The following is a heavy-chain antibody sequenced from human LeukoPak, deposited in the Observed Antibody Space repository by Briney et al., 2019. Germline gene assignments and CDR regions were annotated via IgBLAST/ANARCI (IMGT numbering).Heavy chain of an antibody. J-gene: IGHJ4*02. Sequence: SETLSLTCTVSGASTSSYYWRWIRQPPGKGLEWIGDIYYRGSPNYNPSLKSGVTISIEASKNQFSLKLSSVTAADTAVYYCARDTRFYDSSAYYYFDYWGQGTLVTVSS. CDR3: ARDTRFYDSSAYYYFDY. CDR1: GASTSSYY. V-gene: IGHV4-59*01. D-gene: IGHD3-22*01. CDR2: IYYRGSP.